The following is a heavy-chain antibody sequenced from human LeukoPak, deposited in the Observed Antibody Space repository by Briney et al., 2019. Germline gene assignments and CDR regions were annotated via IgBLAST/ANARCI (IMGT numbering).Heavy chain of an antibody. J-gene: IGHJ3*02. Sequence: ESLRLSCAASGFTFSSYAMSWVRQAPGKGLEWVSAISGSGGSTYYADSVKGRFTISRDNSKNTLYLQMNSLRAEDTAVYYCAKINAGYSSSWYYDAFDIWGQGTMVTVSS. CDR3: AKINAGYSSSWYYDAFDI. V-gene: IGHV3-23*01. CDR1: GFTFSSYA. D-gene: IGHD6-13*01. CDR2: ISGSGGST.